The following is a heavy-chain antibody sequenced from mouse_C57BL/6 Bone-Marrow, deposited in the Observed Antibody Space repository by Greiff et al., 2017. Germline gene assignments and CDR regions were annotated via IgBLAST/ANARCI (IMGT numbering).Heavy chain of an antibody. CDR1: GYTFTSYW. CDR3: ARPYYSNYWYFDV. V-gene: IGHV1-55*01. D-gene: IGHD2-5*01. J-gene: IGHJ1*03. CDR2: IYPGSGST. Sequence: QVQLQQPGAELVKPGASVKMSCKASGYTFTSYWITWVKQRPGQGLEWIGDIYPGSGSTNYNEKFKSKATLTVDTSPSTAYMKLSSLTSEDSAVYYCARPYYSNYWYFDVWGTGTTVTVSS.